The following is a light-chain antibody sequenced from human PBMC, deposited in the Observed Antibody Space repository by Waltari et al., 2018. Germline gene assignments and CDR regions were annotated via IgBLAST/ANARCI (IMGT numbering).Light chain of an antibody. CDR3: QQTNTFPLT. CDR2: GAS. CDR1: QDISGR. V-gene: IGKV1-12*01. J-gene: IGKJ1*01. Sequence: DIQMTQSPSSVSASVGDSVTITSRSSQDISGRLAWYQQKPGVAPKPLIYGASNLLNGVPSRFSGGGSGTDFTLTVSSLQSEDFATYFCQQTNTFPLTFGPGTRVEIK.